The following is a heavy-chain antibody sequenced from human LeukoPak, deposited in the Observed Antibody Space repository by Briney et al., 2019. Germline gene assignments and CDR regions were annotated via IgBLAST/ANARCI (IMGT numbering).Heavy chain of an antibody. D-gene: IGHD3-22*01. J-gene: IGHJ4*02. CDR2: ISSSSSYI. V-gene: IGHV3-21*01. Sequence: PGGSLRLSCAASGFTFSSYSMNWVRQAPGKGLEWVSSISSSSSYIYYADSVKGRFTISRDNAKNSLYLQMNSLRAEDTAVYYCARTETYYYDSSGYPLDYWGQGTLVTVSS. CDR1: GFTFSSYS. CDR3: ARTETYYYDSSGYPLDY.